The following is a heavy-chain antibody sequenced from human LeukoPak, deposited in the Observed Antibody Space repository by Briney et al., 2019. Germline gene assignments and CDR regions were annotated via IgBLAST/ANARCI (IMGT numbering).Heavy chain of an antibody. J-gene: IGHJ6*02. V-gene: IGHV4-31*03. CDR3: ARQGTSWLGYYYYYGMDV. CDR1: GGSISSGGYY. Sequence: SGTLFLTFPVSGGSISSGGYYWGWVRQHPGKGLGGIWDIYYSGSTYYNPSLKSRVTISVDTSKNQFSLKLSSVTAADTAVYYCARQGTSWLGYYYYYGMDVWGQGTTVTVSS. CDR2: IYYSGST. D-gene: IGHD2-2*01.